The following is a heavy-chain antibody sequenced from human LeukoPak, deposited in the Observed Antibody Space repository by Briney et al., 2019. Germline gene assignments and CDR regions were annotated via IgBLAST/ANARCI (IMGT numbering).Heavy chain of an antibody. CDR2: IYYSGST. V-gene: IGHV4-39*01. Sequence: SETLSLTCAVYGGSFSGYYWGWLRQPPGKGLEWIGSIYYSGSTYYNPSLKSRVTISVDTSKNQFSLKLSSVTAADTAVYYCASTTYYYDSSGYYHTPFDYWGQGTLVIVSS. CDR3: ASTTYYYDSSGYYHTPFDY. CDR1: GGSFSGYY. D-gene: IGHD3-22*01. J-gene: IGHJ4*02.